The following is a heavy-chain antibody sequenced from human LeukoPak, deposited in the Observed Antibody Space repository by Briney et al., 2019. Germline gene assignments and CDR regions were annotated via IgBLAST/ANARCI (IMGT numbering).Heavy chain of an antibody. V-gene: IGHV3-48*03. CDR1: GFTFSSYE. J-gene: IGHJ5*01. CDR2: ISTGASTI. CDR3: ARDGGSWNDADLDS. Sequence: GGSLRLSCAASGFTFSSYEMNWVRQAPGKGLEWVSYISTGASTIYYADSVRGRFTISRDNAKNSLYLQMDSLRVEDTAVYYCARDGGSWNDADLDSRGQGTLVTVSS. D-gene: IGHD1-1*01.